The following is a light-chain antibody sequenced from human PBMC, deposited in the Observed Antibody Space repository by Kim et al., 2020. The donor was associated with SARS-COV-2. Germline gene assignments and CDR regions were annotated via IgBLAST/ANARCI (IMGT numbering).Light chain of an antibody. CDR3: QQYGSSPVT. V-gene: IGKV3-20*01. CDR2: GAS. J-gene: IGKJ4*01. CDR1: QSVRSSY. Sequence: SKDRATRASRASQSVRSSYVARYRQKRRQPARLLIDGASTRAPGIRERYRGSGSGTVCTITINRLEPEDFAVYYCQQYGSSPVTFGGGTKLNIK.